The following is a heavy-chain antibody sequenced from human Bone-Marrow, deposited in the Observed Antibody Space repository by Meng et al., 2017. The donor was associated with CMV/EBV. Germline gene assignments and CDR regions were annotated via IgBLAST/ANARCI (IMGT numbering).Heavy chain of an antibody. CDR3: ARAAEAAAATLWVNWFDP. CDR1: GGSFSGYY. J-gene: IGHJ5*02. V-gene: IGHV4-34*01. Sequence: GSLRLSCAVYGGSFSGYYWTWIRQPPGKGLEWIGVTNHGGDTSYNPSLKSRVGISVDTSKNQFSLRLSSVTAADTAVYYCARAAEAAAATLWVNWFDPWGQGTLVTVSS. D-gene: IGHD6-13*01. CDR2: TNHGGDT.